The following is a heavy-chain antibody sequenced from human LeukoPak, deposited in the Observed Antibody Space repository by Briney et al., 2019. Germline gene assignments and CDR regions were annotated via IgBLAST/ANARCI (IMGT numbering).Heavy chain of an antibody. CDR3: AKADDIVVVPAAIIFSPFDY. CDR1: GFTFSAYA. J-gene: IGHJ4*02. CDR2: VTATGGET. D-gene: IGHD2-2*01. Sequence: GGSLRLSCIVSGFTFSAYAMSWVRQAPGKGLEWVSVVTATGGETYYADSVKGRFTISRDNSENTLYLQMNSLRAEDTAVYYCAKADDIVVVPAAIIFSPFDYWGQGTLVTVSS. V-gene: IGHV3-23*01.